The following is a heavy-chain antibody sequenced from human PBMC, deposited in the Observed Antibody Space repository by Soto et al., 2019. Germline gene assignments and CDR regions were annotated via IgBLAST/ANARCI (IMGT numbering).Heavy chain of an antibody. J-gene: IGHJ4*02. CDR1: GGTFSSYA. V-gene: IGHV1-69*01. D-gene: IGHD3-22*01. CDR2: IIPIFGTA. CDR3: ARIYDSSGYYLYYFDY. Sequence: QVQLVQSGAEVKKPGSSVKVSCNASGGTFSSYAISWVRQAPGQGLEWMGGIIPIFGTANYAQKFQGRVTITADESTSTAYMELSSLRSEDTAVYYCARIYDSSGYYLYYFDYWGQGTLVTVSS.